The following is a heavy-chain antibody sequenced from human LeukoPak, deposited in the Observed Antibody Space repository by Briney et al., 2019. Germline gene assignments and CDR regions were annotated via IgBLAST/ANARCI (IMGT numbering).Heavy chain of an antibody. CDR3: ARHPRGIIVAADFDY. Sequence: GESLKISCKGSGYSFTSYWIGWVRQMPGKGLEWMGIIYPGDSDTRYSPSFQGQVTISADKSISTAYLQWSSLKASDTAMYYCARHPRGIIVAADFDYWGQGTLVTVSS. D-gene: IGHD1-26*01. J-gene: IGHJ4*02. CDR1: GYSFTSYW. V-gene: IGHV5-51*01. CDR2: IYPGDSDT.